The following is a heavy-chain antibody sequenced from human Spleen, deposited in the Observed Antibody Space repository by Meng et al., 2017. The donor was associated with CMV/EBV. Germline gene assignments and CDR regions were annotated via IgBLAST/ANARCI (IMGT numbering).Heavy chain of an antibody. Sequence: GESLKISCAVSGFNVSDNYMSWVRQAPGKGLEWVSLIYSGGSTYYTDSVKGRFTISRDNSKNTLYLQMNSLRAEDTAVYYCASRYGMDVWGQGTAVTVSS. V-gene: IGHV3-66*01. J-gene: IGHJ6*02. CDR2: IYSGGST. CDR1: GFNVSDNY. CDR3: ASRYGMDV.